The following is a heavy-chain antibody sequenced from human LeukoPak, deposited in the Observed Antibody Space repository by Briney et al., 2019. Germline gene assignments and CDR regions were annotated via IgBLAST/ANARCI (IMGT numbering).Heavy chain of an antibody. CDR3: ARANYVWGSPMFY. D-gene: IGHD3-16*01. CDR2: IKQGGGEQ. V-gene: IGHV3-7*01. CDR1: GFTFSTPW. Sequence: KAGGSLRLLCAASGFTFSTPWMSWVRQPRGKGLEGGANIKQGGGEQSHVDSVKGQFAIRRDHAKNSLYLQMNSLRGEDTAVYYCARANYVWGSPMFYWGQGTLVTVSS. J-gene: IGHJ4*02.